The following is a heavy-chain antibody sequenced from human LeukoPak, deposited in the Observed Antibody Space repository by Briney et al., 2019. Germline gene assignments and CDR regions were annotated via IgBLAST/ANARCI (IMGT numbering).Heavy chain of an antibody. CDR2: ITSSSNYI. Sequence: GGSLRLSCAASGFTFSIYSMNWVRQAPGKGLEWLSSITSSSNYIYYADSVKGRFTISRDNVRNSLYLQMNSLRAEDTAMYYCVRDRGYFDNWGQGTLVTVSS. CDR1: GFTFSIYS. V-gene: IGHV3-21*01. J-gene: IGHJ4*02. CDR3: VRDRGYFDN.